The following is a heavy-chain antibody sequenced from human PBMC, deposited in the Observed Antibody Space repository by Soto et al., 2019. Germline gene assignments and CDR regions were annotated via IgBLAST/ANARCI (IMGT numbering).Heavy chain of an antibody. J-gene: IGHJ4*02. D-gene: IGHD1-7*01. Sequence: SDTLSLTCTVSGGSISSYYWSWIRQPPGKGLEWIVYIYYSGRTNYNTSLKSRVTISVDTSKKQFSLKLSSVTAAETAVYYCARGGNWNYTGPQGXWGQGTLVTVSX. CDR1: GGSISSYY. CDR3: ARGGNWNYTGPQGX. CDR2: IYYSGRT. V-gene: IGHV4-59*01.